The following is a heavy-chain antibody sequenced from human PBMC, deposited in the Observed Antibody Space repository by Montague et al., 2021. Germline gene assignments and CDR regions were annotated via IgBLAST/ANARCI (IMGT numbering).Heavy chain of an antibody. CDR3: VRDRPTAWFDS. Sequence: SLRLSCAASEFSFSSLWMHWVRQAPGKGLVWVSQITSDGSDTNYADSVKGRFTISRDNAKSTLYLQMNSLRDEDTAVYYCVRDRPTAWFDSWGQGTLVTVSS. J-gene: IGHJ5*01. CDR1: EFSFSSLW. D-gene: IGHD5-18*01. CDR2: ITSDGSDT. V-gene: IGHV3-74*01.